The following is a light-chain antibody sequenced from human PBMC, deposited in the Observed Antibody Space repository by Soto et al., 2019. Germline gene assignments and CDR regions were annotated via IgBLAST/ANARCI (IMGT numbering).Light chain of an antibody. CDR1: SSDVGGYNY. CDR3: SSYTSSSTLVV. Sequence: QPVLTQPASVSGSPGQSITISCTGTSSDVGGYNYVSWYQQHPGKAPKFVIYDVSNRPSGVSNRFSGSKSGNTASLTISGRQAEDEADYYCSSYTSSSTLVVFGGGTKLTVL. V-gene: IGLV2-14*01. CDR2: DVS. J-gene: IGLJ2*01.